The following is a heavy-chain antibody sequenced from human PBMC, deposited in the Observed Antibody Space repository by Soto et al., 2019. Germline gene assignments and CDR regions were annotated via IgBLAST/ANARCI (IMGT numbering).Heavy chain of an antibody. CDR2: ISGSGGST. Sequence: EVQLLESGGGLVQPGGSLRLSCAASGFTFSSYAMSWVRQAPGKGLEWVSAISGSGGSTYYADSVKGRFTISRDNSKNTLYLQMYSLRAEDTAVYYCAKPRGIVVVPAAMRNGMDVWGQGTTVTVSS. V-gene: IGHV3-23*01. D-gene: IGHD2-2*01. J-gene: IGHJ6*02. CDR1: GFTFSSYA. CDR3: AKPRGIVVVPAAMRNGMDV.